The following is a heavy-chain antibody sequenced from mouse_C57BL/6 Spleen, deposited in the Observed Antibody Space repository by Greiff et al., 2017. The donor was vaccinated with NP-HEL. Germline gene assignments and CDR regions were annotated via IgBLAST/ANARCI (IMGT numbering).Heavy chain of an antibody. J-gene: IGHJ3*01. CDR2: LYPSDSEP. CDR1: GYTFTSYW. D-gene: IGHD3-2*02. Sequence: VQLQQPGAELVRPGSSVKLSCKASGYTFTSYWMAWVKQRPGQGLEWIGNLYPSDSEPHYNQKFKDQATLTVDKSSSTAYMQLSSLTSEDSAVYYGARREAAQAPGWFAYWGQGTLVTVSA. CDR3: ARREAAQAPGWFAY. V-gene: IGHV1-61*01.